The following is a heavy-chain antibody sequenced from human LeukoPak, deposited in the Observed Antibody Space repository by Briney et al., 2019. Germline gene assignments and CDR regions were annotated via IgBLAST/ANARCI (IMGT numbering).Heavy chain of an antibody. D-gene: IGHD2-2*02. CDR1: GGSISSYY. Sequence: PSETLSLTCTVSGGSISSYYWSWIRQPPGKGLEWIGYIYYSGSTNYNPSLKSRVTISVDTSENQFSLKLSSVTAADTAVYYCARGRRGGTVVPAAIEFDPWGQGTLVTVSS. J-gene: IGHJ5*02. CDR3: ARGRRGGTVVPAAIEFDP. CDR2: IYYSGST. V-gene: IGHV4-59*01.